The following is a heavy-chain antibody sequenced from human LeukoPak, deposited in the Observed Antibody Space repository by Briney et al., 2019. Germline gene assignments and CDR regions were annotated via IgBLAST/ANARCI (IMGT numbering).Heavy chain of an antibody. CDR3: ARERGTTMIVPTDAFDI. V-gene: IGHV1-69*05. CDR1: GGTFSSYA. Sequence: ASAKVSCKASGGTFSSYAISWVRQAPGQGLEWMGRIIPIFGTANYAQKFQGRVTITTDESTSTAYMELSSLRSEDTAVYYCARERGTTMIVPTDAFDIWGQGTMVTVSS. J-gene: IGHJ3*02. CDR2: IIPIFGTA. D-gene: IGHD3-22*01.